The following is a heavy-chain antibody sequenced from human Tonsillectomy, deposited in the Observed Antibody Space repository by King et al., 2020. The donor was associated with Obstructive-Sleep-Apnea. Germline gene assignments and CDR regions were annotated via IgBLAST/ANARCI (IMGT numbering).Heavy chain of an antibody. CDR1: GFTFSSYA. CDR2: ISYDGNDK. J-gene: IGHJ4*02. D-gene: IGHD2-21*02. CDR3: AGDRLPYCGGDCYSRTLDY. V-gene: IGHV3-30*04. Sequence: VQLVESWGGVVQSGRSLRLSCAASGFTFSSYAMHWVRQAPGKGLEGVAVISYDGNDKYYADSVKGRFTISRDNSKNTQYLQMNSLRAEDTAVYYCAGDRLPYCGGDCYSRTLDYWGQGTLVTVSS.